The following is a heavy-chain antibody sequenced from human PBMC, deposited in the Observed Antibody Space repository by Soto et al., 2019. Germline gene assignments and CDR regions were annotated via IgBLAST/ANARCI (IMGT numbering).Heavy chain of an antibody. D-gene: IGHD3-22*01. CDR3: ARMGGYDPSGDDH. CDR1: GGSISSDY. Sequence: QVQLQESGPGLVKPSETLSLTCTVSGGSISSDYWSWIRQPPGKGLEWIGYMYYSGSNEYNPSLTSRVTISADTSRNQFSLKLTSVTAADTAVYYCARMGGYDPSGDDHWGLGTLVTVSS. V-gene: IGHV4-59*01. J-gene: IGHJ5*02. CDR2: MYYSGSN.